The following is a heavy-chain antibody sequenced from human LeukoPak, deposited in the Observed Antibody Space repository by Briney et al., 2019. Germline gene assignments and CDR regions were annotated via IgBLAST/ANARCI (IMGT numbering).Heavy chain of an antibody. D-gene: IGHD6-19*01. CDR2: INHSGST. Sequence: PSETLSLTCAVYGGSFSGYCWSWIRQPPGKGLEWIGEINHSGSTNYNPSLKSRVTISVDTSKNQFSLKLSSVTAADTAVYYCARGLFRAVAGLFDYWGQGTLVTVSS. CDR3: ARGLFRAVAGLFDY. CDR1: GGSFSGYC. J-gene: IGHJ4*02. V-gene: IGHV4-34*01.